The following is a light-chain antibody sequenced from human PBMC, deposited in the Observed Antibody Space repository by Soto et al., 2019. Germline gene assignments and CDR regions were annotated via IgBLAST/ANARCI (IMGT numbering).Light chain of an antibody. Sequence: QSALTQPASVSGSPGQSITISCTGTSSDVGGYNYVSWYQQHPGKAPKLMIYEVSNRPSGVSNRFSGSKSGNTASLTISGLQAEDEADNYCSSYTSSSTRVFGGGTNLPVL. CDR3: SSYTSSSTRV. J-gene: IGLJ2*01. CDR1: SSDVGGYNY. CDR2: EVS. V-gene: IGLV2-14*01.